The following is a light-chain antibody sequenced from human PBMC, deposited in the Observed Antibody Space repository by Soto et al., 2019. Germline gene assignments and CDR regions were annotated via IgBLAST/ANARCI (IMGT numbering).Light chain of an antibody. V-gene: IGKV1-39*01. Sequence: DMEMTQSPSSLSASVGDRVTITCRARQSIGNFLHWYQQQPGKAPRLLIYATSSLQSGVPSRFSGSGSGTEFTLPISSLQPEDFATYYCQQSYSTPYPFGQGTKLEI. CDR1: QSIGNF. J-gene: IGKJ2*01. CDR3: QQSYSTPYP. CDR2: ATS.